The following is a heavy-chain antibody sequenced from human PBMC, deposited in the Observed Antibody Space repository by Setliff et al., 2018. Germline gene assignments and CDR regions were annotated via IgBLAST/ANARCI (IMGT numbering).Heavy chain of an antibody. CDR2: RYYSGHT. Sequence: SETLSLTCTVSGDSISSGTYYWGWIRQPPGKGLEWIGSRYYSGHTYYNPSLKSRVAMSVDKAKNQFSLNLRSVSAADTAIYYCARGRYYESNSYYFPFDFWGQGMLVTVSS. J-gene: IGHJ4*02. CDR3: ARGRYYESNSYYFPFDF. D-gene: IGHD3-22*01. V-gene: IGHV4-39*01. CDR1: GDSISSGTYY.